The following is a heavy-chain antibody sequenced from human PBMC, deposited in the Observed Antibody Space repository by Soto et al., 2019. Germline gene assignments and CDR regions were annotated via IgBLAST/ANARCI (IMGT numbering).Heavy chain of an antibody. V-gene: IGHV1-18*04. CDR2: ISAYNGNT. CDR3: ARHPCSGGSCCFGYFEY. CDR1: GYTFTSYG. D-gene: IGHD2-15*01. Sequence: ASVKVSCKASGYTFTSYGISWVRQAPVQGLEWMGWISAYNGNTNYAQKLQGRVTMTTDTSTSTAYMELRSLRSDDTAVYYCARHPCSGGSCCFGYFEYWGHGTLVTGSS. J-gene: IGHJ4*01.